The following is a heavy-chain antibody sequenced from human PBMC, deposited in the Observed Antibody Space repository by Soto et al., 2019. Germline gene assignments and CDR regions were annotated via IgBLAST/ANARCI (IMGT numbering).Heavy chain of an antibody. CDR2: INHSGVT. V-gene: IGHV4-34*01. D-gene: IGHD6-13*01. J-gene: IGHJ4*02. CDR1: GGSFSGYY. CDR3: ARGVPNSSSWTLEGDQ. Sequence: PSETLSLTCGVYGGSFSGYYWNWIRQPPGKGLEWIGDINHSGVTNYNPSLKSRVTMSVDTSKKQFSLKLTSVTAADTAVYYCARGVPNSSSWTLEGDQWGPGTLVTV.